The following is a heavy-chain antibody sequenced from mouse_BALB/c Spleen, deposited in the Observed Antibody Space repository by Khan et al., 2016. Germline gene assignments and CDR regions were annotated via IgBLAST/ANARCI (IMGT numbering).Heavy chain of an antibody. CDR3: ARLLINFDY. Sequence: QVQLKQSGAELVNPGASVNLSCKASGYTLTSYWMHWVKQRPGQGLEWIGEINPSNGRTNYNEKFKSMATLTVDKSSSTAYMQLSSPTSEDSAVYYCARLLINFDYWGQGTTLTVSS. CDR2: INPSNGRT. D-gene: IGHD2-1*01. CDR1: GYTLTSYW. J-gene: IGHJ2*01. V-gene: IGHV1S81*02.